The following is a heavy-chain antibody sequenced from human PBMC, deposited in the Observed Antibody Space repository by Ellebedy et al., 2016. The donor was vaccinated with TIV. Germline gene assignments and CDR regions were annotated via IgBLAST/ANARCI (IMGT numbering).Heavy chain of an antibody. D-gene: IGHD5-18*01. CDR3: AGDTSEDTAMVTVLGY. CDR1: GGTFSSYA. V-gene: IGHV1-69*04. CDR2: IIPILGIA. Sequence: SVKVSXXASGGTFSSYAISWVRQAPGQGLEWMGRIIPILGIANYAQKFQGRVTITADKSTSTAYMELSSLRSEDTAVYYCAGDTSEDTAMVTVLGYWGQGTLVTVSS. J-gene: IGHJ4*02.